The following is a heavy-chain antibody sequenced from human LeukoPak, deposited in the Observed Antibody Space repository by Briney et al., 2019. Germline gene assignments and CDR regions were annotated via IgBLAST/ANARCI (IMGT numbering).Heavy chain of an antibody. CDR2: IYPGDSDT. V-gene: IGHV5-51*01. Sequence: GESLKISCKGSGYSFTSYWIGWVRQMPGKGLEWMGIIYPGDSDTRYSPSFQGQVTIPADKSISTAYLQWSSLKASDTAMYYCAISRTTVVTVFDYWGQGTLVTVSS. CDR3: AISRTTVVTVFDY. J-gene: IGHJ4*02. D-gene: IGHD4-23*01. CDR1: GYSFTSYW.